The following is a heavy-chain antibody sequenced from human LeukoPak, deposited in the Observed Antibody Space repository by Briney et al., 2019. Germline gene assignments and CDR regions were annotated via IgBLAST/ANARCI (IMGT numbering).Heavy chain of an antibody. D-gene: IGHD3-9*01. CDR3: ARDVDILTGYGYYFDY. CDR1: GFTVSSNY. J-gene: IGHJ4*02. Sequence: GGALRLSCAASGFTVSSNYMSWVRQGPGEGLGWVSVIYRGGSTYYADSVKGRFTISRDNSKNTAYRQRKSLTAEDRAVYYCARDVDILTGYGYYFDYWGQGPLVTVSS. CDR2: IYRGGST. V-gene: IGHV3-53*01.